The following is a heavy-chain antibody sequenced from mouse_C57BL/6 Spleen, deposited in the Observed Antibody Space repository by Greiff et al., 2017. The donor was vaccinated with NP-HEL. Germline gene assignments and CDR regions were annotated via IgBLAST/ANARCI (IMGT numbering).Heavy chain of an antibody. CDR2: IHPNSGST. CDR1: GYTFTSYW. V-gene: IGHV1-64*01. D-gene: IGHD1-1*01. J-gene: IGHJ3*01. CDR3: AREDGSGPWFAY. Sequence: QVQLQQPGAELVKPGASVKLSCKASGYTFTSYWMHWVKQRPGQGLEWIGMIHPNSGSTNYNEKFKSKATLTVDKSSSTAYMQLSSLKSEDSAVYNCAREDGSGPWFAYWGQGTLVTVSA.